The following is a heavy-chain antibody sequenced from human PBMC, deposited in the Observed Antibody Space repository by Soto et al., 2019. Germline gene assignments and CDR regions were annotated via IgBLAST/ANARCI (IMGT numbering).Heavy chain of an antibody. V-gene: IGHV4-39*07. Sequence: SETLSLTCTVSGGSITSSSYYWGWIRQPPGKGLEWIAIIYYSGTTNYNPSLKSRVTVSIDPSKNQFSLQMSSITAAGTAVYYCARGVLLAPEVWGQGTTVTVSS. CDR1: GGSITSSSYY. D-gene: IGHD1-26*01. CDR2: IYYSGTT. CDR3: ARGVLLAPEV. J-gene: IGHJ6*02.